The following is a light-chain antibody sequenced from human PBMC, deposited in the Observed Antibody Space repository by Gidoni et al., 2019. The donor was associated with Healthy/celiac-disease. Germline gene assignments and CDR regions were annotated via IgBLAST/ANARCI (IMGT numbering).Light chain of an antibody. CDR3: QQRSNWPWT. V-gene: IGKV3-11*01. Sequence: ENVLTQSPATLSLSPGERATLSCRASQSVSSYLAWYQQKPGQAPRLLIYDASNRATGIPARFSGSGSGTDFTLTISSLEAEDVAVYYCQQRSNWPWTFGQGTKVEIK. CDR1: QSVSSY. J-gene: IGKJ1*01. CDR2: DAS.